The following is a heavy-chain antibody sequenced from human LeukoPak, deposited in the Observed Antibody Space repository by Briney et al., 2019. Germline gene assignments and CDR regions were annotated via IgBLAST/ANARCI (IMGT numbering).Heavy chain of an antibody. J-gene: IGHJ4*02. CDR1: GDSISSTNYY. D-gene: IGHD3-10*01. Sequence: PSETLSLTCTVSGDSISSTNYYWGWIRQPLGKGLEWIGSIYYSGSTYYNPSLKSRVTISVDTSKNQFSLKLSSVTAADTAVYYCARTRYYYNSRSYGAPYYFDYWGQGTLVTVSS. CDR2: IYYSGST. CDR3: ARTRYYYNSRSYGAPYYFDY. V-gene: IGHV4-39*01.